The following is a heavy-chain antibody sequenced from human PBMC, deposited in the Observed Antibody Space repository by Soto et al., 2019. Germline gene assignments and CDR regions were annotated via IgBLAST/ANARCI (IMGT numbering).Heavy chain of an antibody. J-gene: IGHJ4*02. D-gene: IGHD3-9*01. CDR1: GFAFSSYA. Sequence: PGGSLRLSCAASGFAFSSYAMSWVRQAPGKGLEWVSAISGSGGSTYYADSVKGRFTISRDNSKNTLYLQMNSLRAEDTAVYYCAKTHTYCDILTGYYAYYFDYWGQGTLVT. CDR3: AKTHTYCDILTGYYAYYFDY. CDR2: ISGSGGST. V-gene: IGHV3-23*01.